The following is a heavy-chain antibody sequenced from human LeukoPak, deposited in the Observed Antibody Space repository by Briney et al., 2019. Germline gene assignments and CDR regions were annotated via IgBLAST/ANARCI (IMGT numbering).Heavy chain of an antibody. Sequence: GGSLRLSCAASGFTFSSYWMSWVRQAPGKGLEWVANIKQDGSEKYYVDSVKGRLTISRDNAKNSLYLQMNSVRAEDTAVYYCARAGGATPKGGNGWFDPWGQGTLVTVSS. D-gene: IGHD5-12*01. J-gene: IGHJ5*02. CDR2: IKQDGSEK. CDR3: ARAGGATPKGGNGWFDP. CDR1: GFTFSSYW. V-gene: IGHV3-7*01.